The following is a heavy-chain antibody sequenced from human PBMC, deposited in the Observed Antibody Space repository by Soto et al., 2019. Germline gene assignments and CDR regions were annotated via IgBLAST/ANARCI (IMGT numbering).Heavy chain of an antibody. V-gene: IGHV3-48*01. CDR2: ISSSSSTI. J-gene: IGHJ6*03. Sequence: EVQLVESGGGLVQPGGSLRLSCAASGFTFSSYSMNWVRQAPGKGLEWVSYISSSSSTIYYADSVKGRFTISRDNAKNSLYLQMNSLRAEDTAVYYCARLPVVPAAIYYYYRDVWGKGTTVTVSS. D-gene: IGHD2-2*01. CDR3: ARLPVVPAAIYYYYRDV. CDR1: GFTFSSYS.